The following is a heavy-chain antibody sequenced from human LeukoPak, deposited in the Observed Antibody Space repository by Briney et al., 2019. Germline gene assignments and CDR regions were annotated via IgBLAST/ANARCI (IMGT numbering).Heavy chain of an antibody. CDR1: GGSISSYY. J-gene: IGHJ4*02. CDR2: IYYSGST. V-gene: IGHV4-59*01. Sequence: SETLSLTCTVSGGSISSYYWSWIRQPPGKGLEWIGYIYYSGSTNYNPSLKSRVTISVDTSKNQFSLKLSSVTAADTAVYYCARDGREGSGSYAYYWGQGTLVTVSS. D-gene: IGHD1-26*01. CDR3: ARDGREGSGSYAYY.